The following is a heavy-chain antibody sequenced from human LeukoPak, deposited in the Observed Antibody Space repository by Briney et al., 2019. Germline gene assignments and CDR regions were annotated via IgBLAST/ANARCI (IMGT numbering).Heavy chain of an antibody. J-gene: IGHJ4*02. CDR1: GYTFTSYG. CDR3: ARVDYDLYYFDY. D-gene: IGHD3-22*01. CDR2: ISAYNGNT. V-gene: IGHV1-18*01. Sequence: ASVKVSCKASGYTFTSYGISWVRQAPGQGLEWMGWISAYNGNTNYAQKLQGRVTMTTDTSTSTTYMELRSLRSDDTAVYYCARVDYDLYYFDYWGQGTLVTVSS.